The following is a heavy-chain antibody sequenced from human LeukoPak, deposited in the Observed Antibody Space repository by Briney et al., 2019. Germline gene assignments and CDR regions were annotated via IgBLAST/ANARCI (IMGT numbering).Heavy chain of an antibody. Sequence: PSETLSLTCTVSGYSLSSGYFWGWIRQPPGKGLEWIENIHNSGTTYFNPSLRSRVTISVDTSKNQFSLKLDSVTAADTAVYYCARAAMIGDFWSGYVYYFDSWGQGTLVTVSS. CDR1: GYSLSSGYF. CDR2: IHNSGTT. CDR3: ARAAMIGDFWSGYVYYFDS. J-gene: IGHJ4*02. V-gene: IGHV4-38-2*02. D-gene: IGHD3-3*01.